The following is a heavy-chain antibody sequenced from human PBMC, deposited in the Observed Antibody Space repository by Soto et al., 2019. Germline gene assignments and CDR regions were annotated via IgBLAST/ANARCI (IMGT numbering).Heavy chain of an antibody. J-gene: IGHJ6*02. D-gene: IGHD2-8*01. CDR2: IYYSGST. Sequence: QVQLQESGPGLVKPSETLSLTCTVSGGSVSSGSYYWSWIRQPPGKGLEWIGYIYYSGSTNYNPSLKSRVTISVDTSKNQFSLKLSSVTAADTAVYYCARGEGYCTNGVCPVAYGMDVWGQGTTVTVSS. CDR1: GGSVSSGSYY. V-gene: IGHV4-61*01. CDR3: ARGEGYCTNGVCPVAYGMDV.